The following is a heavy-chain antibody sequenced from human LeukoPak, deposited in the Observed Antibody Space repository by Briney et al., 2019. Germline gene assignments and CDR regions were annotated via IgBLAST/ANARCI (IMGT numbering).Heavy chain of an antibody. CDR1: GDSVSNNRAA. J-gene: IGHJ3*02. Sequence: TLSLTCAISGDSVSNNRAAWHWIRQSPSRGLEWLGRTYYRSKWNNDYAGSVQSRITINADTSNNQFSLQLSSVTPEDTAVYYCAKDVIAARPYAFDIWGQGTMVTVSS. CDR3: AKDVIAARPYAFDI. CDR2: TYYRSKWNN. V-gene: IGHV6-1*01. D-gene: IGHD6-6*01.